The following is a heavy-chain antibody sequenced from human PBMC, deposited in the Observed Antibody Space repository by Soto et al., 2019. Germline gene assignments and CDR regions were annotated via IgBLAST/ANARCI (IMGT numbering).Heavy chain of an antibody. D-gene: IGHD6-19*01. CDR2: IYYSGST. V-gene: IGHV4-61*01. Sequence: NPSETLSLTCTVSGGPVSSGSYYWSWIRQPPGKGLEWIGYIYYSGSTNYNPSLKSRVTISVDTSKNQFSLKLSSVTAADTAVYYCARGRGSGWLYYYGMDVWGQGTTVTVSS. J-gene: IGHJ6*02. CDR3: ARGRGSGWLYYYGMDV. CDR1: GGPVSSGSYY.